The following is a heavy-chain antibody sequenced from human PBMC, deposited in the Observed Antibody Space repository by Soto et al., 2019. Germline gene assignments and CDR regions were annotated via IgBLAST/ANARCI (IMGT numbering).Heavy chain of an antibody. J-gene: IGHJ4*02. CDR3: ARSGYDGIDY. V-gene: IGHV4-30-2*01. CDR2: IYHSGST. Sequence: ASETLSLTCAVSGGSISSGGYSWSWIRQPPGKGLEWIGYIYHSGSTYYNPSLKSRVTISVDRSKNQFSLKLSSVTAADTAVYYCARSGYDGIDYWGQGTLVTVSS. CDR1: GGSISSGGYS. D-gene: IGHD5-12*01.